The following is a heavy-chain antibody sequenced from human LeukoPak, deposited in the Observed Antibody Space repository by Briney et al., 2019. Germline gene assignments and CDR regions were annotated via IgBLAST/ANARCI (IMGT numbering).Heavy chain of an antibody. CDR3: AKDATSSIAARPDAFDI. CDR2: ISGSGGST. Sequence: GGSLRLSCAASGFTFSNAWMSWVRQAPGKGLEWVSAISGSGGSTYYADSVKGRFTISRDNSKNTLYLQMNSLRAEDTAVYYCAKDATSSIAARPDAFDIWGQGTMVTVSS. CDR1: GFTFSNAW. V-gene: IGHV3-23*01. J-gene: IGHJ3*02. D-gene: IGHD6-6*01.